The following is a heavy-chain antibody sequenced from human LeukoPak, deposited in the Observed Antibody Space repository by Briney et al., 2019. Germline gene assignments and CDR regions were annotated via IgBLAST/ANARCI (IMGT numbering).Heavy chain of an antibody. Sequence: ASVKVSCKLSGYTLTELSMHWVRRAPGKGLEWMGGFDPEDGETIYAQNFQGTFTMTVDTATDTAYMELRSLRTEDTAVYFCATGGVYPDAFDMWGQGTMVTVSS. D-gene: IGHD2-2*02. V-gene: IGHV1-24*01. CDR2: FDPEDGET. CDR3: ATGGVYPDAFDM. CDR1: GYTLTELS. J-gene: IGHJ3*02.